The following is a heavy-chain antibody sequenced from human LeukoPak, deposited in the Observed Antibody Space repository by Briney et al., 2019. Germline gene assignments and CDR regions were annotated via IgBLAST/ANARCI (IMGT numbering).Heavy chain of an antibody. V-gene: IGHV3-23*01. CDR1: GFTFSSYA. J-gene: IGHJ4*02. CDR3: AKTSDYYGSGSYYYYFDY. D-gene: IGHD3-10*01. Sequence: GGSLRLSCAAAGFTFSSYAMSWVRQAPGKGLEWVSAISGSGGSTYYADSVKGRFTISRDNSKNTLYLQMNSLRAEETAVYYCAKTSDYYGSGSYYYYFDYWGRGPLVSVSS. CDR2: ISGSGGST.